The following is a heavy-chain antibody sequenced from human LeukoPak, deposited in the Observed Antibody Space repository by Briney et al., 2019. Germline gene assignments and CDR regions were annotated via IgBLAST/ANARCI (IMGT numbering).Heavy chain of an antibody. CDR2: ISSSSSTI. D-gene: IGHD6-19*01. J-gene: IGHJ3*02. V-gene: IGHV3-48*01. CDR3: AGTTVAGITFDI. Sequence: PGGSLRLSCAASGFTLSSYSMNWVRQAPGKGLEWVSYISSSSSTIYYADSVKGRFTISRDNAKNSLYLQMNSLRAEDTAVYYCAGTTVAGITFDIWGQGTMVTVSS. CDR1: GFTLSSYS.